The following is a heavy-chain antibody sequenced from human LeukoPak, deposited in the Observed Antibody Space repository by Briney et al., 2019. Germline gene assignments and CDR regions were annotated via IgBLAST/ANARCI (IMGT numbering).Heavy chain of an antibody. Sequence: SVKVSCKASGGTFSSYAISWVRQAPGQGLEWMGGIIPIFGTANYAQKFQGRVTITADESTSTAYMELSSLRSEDTAVYYCVKGMDIAMVSAFDYWGQGTLVTVSS. V-gene: IGHV1-69*13. D-gene: IGHD5-18*01. J-gene: IGHJ4*02. CDR2: IIPIFGTA. CDR3: VKGMDIAMVSAFDY. CDR1: GGTFSSYA.